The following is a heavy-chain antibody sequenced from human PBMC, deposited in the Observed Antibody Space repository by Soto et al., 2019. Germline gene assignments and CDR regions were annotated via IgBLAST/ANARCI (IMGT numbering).Heavy chain of an antibody. CDR1: IGTFSGYS. J-gene: IGHJ4*02. D-gene: IGHD5-12*01. CDR3: TRGQRIGAITTCFDY. V-gene: IGHV4-34*01. CDR2: IIHSGTT. Sequence: SETLSLTCAVDIGTFSGYSWSWIRQPPGKGLEWIGEIIHSGTTNYNPSLKSRVTISADTSKNQFSLKLSSVTAADTAAYYCTRGQRIGAITTCFDYWGQGTLVTVSS.